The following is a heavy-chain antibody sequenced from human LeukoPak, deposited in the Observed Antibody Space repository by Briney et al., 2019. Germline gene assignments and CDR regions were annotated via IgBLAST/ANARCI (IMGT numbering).Heavy chain of an antibody. CDR1: GFTFSSYA. CDR2: ISYDGSNK. V-gene: IGHV3-30*04. D-gene: IGHD2-2*01. J-gene: IGHJ3*02. Sequence: PGGSLRLSCAASGFTFSSYAMHWVRQAPGKGLEWVAVISYDGSNKYYADSVKGRFTISRDNAKNSLYLQMNSLRAEDTAVYYCARDPLRYCSSTSCYGRDAFDIWGQGTMVTVSS. CDR3: ARDPLRYCSSTSCYGRDAFDI.